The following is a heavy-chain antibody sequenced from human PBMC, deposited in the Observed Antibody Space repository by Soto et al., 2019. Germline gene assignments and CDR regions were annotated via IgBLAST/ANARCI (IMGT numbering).Heavy chain of an antibody. CDR1: GGSISSYY. Sequence: SETLSLTCTVSGGSISSYYWSWIRQPPGKGLEWIGYIYYSGSTNYNPSLKSRVTISVDTSKNQFSLKLSSVTAADTAVYYCARGQFVTIFGVVDRFDYWGQGTLVTVSS. J-gene: IGHJ4*02. D-gene: IGHD3-3*01. V-gene: IGHV4-59*01. CDR2: IYYSGST. CDR3: ARGQFVTIFGVVDRFDY.